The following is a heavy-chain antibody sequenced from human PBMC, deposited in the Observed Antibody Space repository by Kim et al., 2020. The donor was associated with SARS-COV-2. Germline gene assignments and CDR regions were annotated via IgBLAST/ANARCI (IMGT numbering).Heavy chain of an antibody. CDR3: TRVALIGDILTGFWGLHLPGEFDH. D-gene: IGHD3-9*01. J-gene: IGHJ4*02. CDR1: GFTFNNAW. CDR2: IKSKTDGGAT. Sequence: GGSLRLSCAASGFTFNNAWMSWVRQAPGKGLEWVGRIKSKTDGGATDYASPVKGRFTISRDDSKNTLSLQMNSLKVEDTAVYFCTRVALIGDILTGFWGLHLPGEFDHWGQGTLVTVSS. V-gene: IGHV3-15*05.